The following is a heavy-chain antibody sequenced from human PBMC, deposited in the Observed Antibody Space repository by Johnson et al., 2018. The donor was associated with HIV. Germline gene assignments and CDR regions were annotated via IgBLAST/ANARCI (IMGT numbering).Heavy chain of an antibody. CDR2: ISNDGNNK. CDR1: GFTFSTYA. CDR3: ARDMGYYDLWSGYLPFAFDI. D-gene: IGHD3-3*01. J-gene: IGHJ3*02. V-gene: IGHV3-30*03. Sequence: VQVLESGGGVVQPGRSLGLSCAASGFTFSTYAMDWFRQAPGKGLEWVAVISNDGNNKYSADSVKGRFTISRDNSKNTLLLPMNSLRAEDTAVYYCARDMGYYDLWSGYLPFAFDIWGQGTMVTVSS.